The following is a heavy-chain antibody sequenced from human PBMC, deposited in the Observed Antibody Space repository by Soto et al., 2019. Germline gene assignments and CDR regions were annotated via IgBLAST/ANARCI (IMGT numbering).Heavy chain of an antibody. CDR2: IYYSGST. V-gene: IGHV4-30-4*01. Sequence: SETLSLTCTVSGGSISSGDYYWSWIRQPPGKGLEWIGYIYYSGSTYYNPSLKSRVTISVDTSKNQFSLKLSSVTAADTAVYYCARCYYGSGSFVAIFFPPGPFDYWGQ. J-gene: IGHJ4*02. CDR3: ARCYYGSGSFVAIFFPPGPFDY. CDR1: GGSISSGDYY. D-gene: IGHD3-10*01.